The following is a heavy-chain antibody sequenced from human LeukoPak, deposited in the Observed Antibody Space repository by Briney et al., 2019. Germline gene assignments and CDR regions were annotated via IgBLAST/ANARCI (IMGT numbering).Heavy chain of an antibody. V-gene: IGHV4-39*07. D-gene: IGHD6-6*01. J-gene: IGHJ6*03. CDR3: ARVTGAARPEYYYYMDV. Sequence: SETLSLTCTVSGGSISSSSYYWGWIRQPPGKGLEWIGSIYYSGSTYYNPSLKSRVTISVDTSKNQFSLKLSSVTAADTAVYYCARVTGAARPEYYYYMDVWGKGTTVTVSS. CDR2: IYYSGST. CDR1: GGSISSSSYY.